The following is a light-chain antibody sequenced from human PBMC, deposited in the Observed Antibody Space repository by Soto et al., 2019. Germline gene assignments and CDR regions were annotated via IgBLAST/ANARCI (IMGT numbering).Light chain of an antibody. CDR1: QSISGSY. CDR2: GAS. CDR3: QQYGSSPRT. V-gene: IGKV3-20*01. J-gene: IGKJ1*01. Sequence: EIVLTQSPGTLSLSPGERATLSCRASQSISGSYLAWYQQKPGQAPRLLIYGASSRATGFPDRFSGSGSGTDFTLTISRLEPEDFAVYYCQQYGSSPRTFGQGTKV.